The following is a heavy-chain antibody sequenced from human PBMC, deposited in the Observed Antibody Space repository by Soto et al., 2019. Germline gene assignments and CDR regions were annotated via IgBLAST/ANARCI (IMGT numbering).Heavy chain of an antibody. D-gene: IGHD6-19*01. CDR3: ARDPKRGRSGWYGDDY. V-gene: IGHV1-18*01. CDR1: GYTFTSYG. Sequence: QVQLVQSGDEVKKPGASVKVSCKASGYTFTSYGISWVRQAPGQGLEWMGWISAYNGNTNYAQKLQGRVTMTTDTSTSTAYMELRSLRSDDTAVYYCARDPKRGRSGWYGDDYWGQGTLVSVSS. CDR2: ISAYNGNT. J-gene: IGHJ4*02.